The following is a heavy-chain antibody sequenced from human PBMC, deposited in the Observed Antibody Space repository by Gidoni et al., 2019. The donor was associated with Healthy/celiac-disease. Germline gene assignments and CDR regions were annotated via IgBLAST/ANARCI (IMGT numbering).Heavy chain of an antibody. Sequence: EVQLVESGGGLVQPGGSLGLSCAAAGFTFSSYSMNGGRQAPGKGLEGVSYIRSSSSTIYYADSVKGRFTISIDNAKNSLYLQMNSLRDEDTAVYYCAREGGGGYSYGSLYWYFDLWGRGTLVTVSS. D-gene: IGHD5-18*01. CDR2: IRSSSSTI. J-gene: IGHJ2*01. V-gene: IGHV3-48*02. CDR3: AREGGGGYSYGSLYWYFDL. CDR1: GFTFSSYS.